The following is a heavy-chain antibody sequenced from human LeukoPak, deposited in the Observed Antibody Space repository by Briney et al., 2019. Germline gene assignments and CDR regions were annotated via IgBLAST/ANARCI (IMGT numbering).Heavy chain of an antibody. CDR1: GFTFSSYG. CDR3: ARSTSSEYDIYHFDY. J-gene: IGHJ4*02. Sequence: GRSLRLSCSASGFTFSSYGTHWVRQAPGKGLEWAAVVWYDGINKYYADSVKGRFTISRDNSKNTLYLQMNSLRAEDTAVYYCARSTSSEYDIYHFDYWGQGTLVTVSS. CDR2: VWYDGINK. V-gene: IGHV3-33*01. D-gene: IGHD3-9*01.